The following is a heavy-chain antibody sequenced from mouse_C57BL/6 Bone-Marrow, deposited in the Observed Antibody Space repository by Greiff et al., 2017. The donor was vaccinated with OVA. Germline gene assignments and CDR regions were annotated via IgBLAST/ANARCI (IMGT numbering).Heavy chain of an antibody. J-gene: IGHJ2*01. D-gene: IGHD2-3*01. CDR3: TRVGYYLYYFDY. V-gene: IGHV1-15*01. CDR1: GYTFTDYE. CDR2: IDPETGGT. Sequence: QVQLKQSGAELVRPGASVTLSCKASGYTFTDYEMHWVKQTPVHGLEWIGAIDPETGGTAYNQKFKGKAILTADKSSSTAYMVLRSLTSEDSAVYYCTRVGYYLYYFDYWGQGTTLTVSS.